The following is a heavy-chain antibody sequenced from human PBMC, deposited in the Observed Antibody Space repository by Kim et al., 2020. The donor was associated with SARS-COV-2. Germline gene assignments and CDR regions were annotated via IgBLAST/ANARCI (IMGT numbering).Heavy chain of an antibody. CDR2: T. Sequence: TRYSPSFQGQVTISADKSISTAYLQWSSLKASDTAMYYCARRKDGYYFDYWGQGTLVTVSS. D-gene: IGHD2-15*01. V-gene: IGHV5-51*01. CDR3: ARRKDGYYFDY. J-gene: IGHJ4*02.